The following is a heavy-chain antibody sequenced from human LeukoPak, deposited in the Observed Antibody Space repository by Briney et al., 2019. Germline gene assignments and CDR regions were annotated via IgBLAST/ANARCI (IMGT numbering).Heavy chain of an antibody. J-gene: IGHJ4*02. Sequence: GGSLRHSCAACGFTVSRNYMRWVRQAPGKGLAWVSVIYSGGSTYYADSVKGRFTISRDNSKNTLYLQMNSLRAEDTAVYYCARDSSGYSTNWGQGTLVTVSS. CDR2: IYSGGST. CDR1: GFTVSRNY. V-gene: IGHV3-66*02. D-gene: IGHD3-22*01. CDR3: ARDSSGYSTN.